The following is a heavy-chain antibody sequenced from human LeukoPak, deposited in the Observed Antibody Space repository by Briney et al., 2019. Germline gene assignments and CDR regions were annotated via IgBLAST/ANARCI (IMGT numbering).Heavy chain of an antibody. D-gene: IGHD4-11*01. CDR1: GYTFNSYG. CDR2: ISAYNGNI. V-gene: IGHV1-18*01. Sequence: ASVKVSCKASGYTFNSYGITWVRQAPGQGLEWMGWISAYNGNINYAQKLQGRVTMTTDTSTSTAYMELRSLRSDDTAVYYCTRDSGPVTTRGGFDYWGQGTLVTVSS. J-gene: IGHJ4*02. CDR3: TRDSGPVTTRGGFDY.